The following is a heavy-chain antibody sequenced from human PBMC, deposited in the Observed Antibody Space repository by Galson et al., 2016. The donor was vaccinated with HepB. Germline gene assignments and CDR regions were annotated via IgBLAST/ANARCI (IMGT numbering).Heavy chain of an antibody. CDR3: VKDHDDIWLNYRYEGLKLGAFDI. CDR1: GFTFSNYP. CDR2: ISGSGNSP. Sequence: SLRLSCAASGFTFSNYPMAWVRQAPGQGLDWVSGISGSGNSPYYADSVKGRFTISRDNSKNSLFLQMNSLGAEDTALYYCVKDHDDIWLNYRYEGLKLGAFDIWGQGTMVTVSS. D-gene: IGHD3-16*02. V-gene: IGHV3-23*01. J-gene: IGHJ3*02.